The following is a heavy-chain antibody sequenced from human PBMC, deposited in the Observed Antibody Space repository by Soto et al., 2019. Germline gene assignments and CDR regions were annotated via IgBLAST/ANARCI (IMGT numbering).Heavy chain of an antibody. CDR2: INHSGST. D-gene: IGHD3-10*01. V-gene: IGHV4-34*01. Sequence: SETLSLTXAVYGGSFSGYYWSWIRQPPGKGLEWIGEINHSGSTNYNPSLKSRVTISVDTSKNQFSLKLSSVTAADTAVYYCARDDYYGSGSYSWFDPWGQGTLVTVSS. CDR3: ARDDYYGSGSYSWFDP. CDR1: GGSFSGYY. J-gene: IGHJ5*02.